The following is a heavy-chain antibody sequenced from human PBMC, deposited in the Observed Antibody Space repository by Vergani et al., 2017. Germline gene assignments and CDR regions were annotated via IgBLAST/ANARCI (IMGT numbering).Heavy chain of an antibody. CDR2: INPNSGGT. J-gene: IGHJ4*02. CDR1: GYTFTGYY. Sequence: QVQLVQSGAEVKKPGASVKVSCKASGYTFTGYYMHWVQQAPGQGLEWMGWINPNSGGTNYAQKFQGRVTMTRDTSISTAYMELSRLRSDDTAVYYCARGPPLAAAGRYYFDYWGQGTLVTVSS. D-gene: IGHD6-13*01. CDR3: ARGPPLAAAGRYYFDY. V-gene: IGHV1-2*02.